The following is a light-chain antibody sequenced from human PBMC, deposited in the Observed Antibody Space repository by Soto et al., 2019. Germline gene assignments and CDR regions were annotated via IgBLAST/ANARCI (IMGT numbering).Light chain of an antibody. J-gene: IGKJ1*01. V-gene: IGKV1-5*03. CDR1: QTISSW. Sequence: DIQMTQSPSTLSGSVGDRVTITCRASQTISSWLAWYQQKQGKPPKLLIYKASTLKSGVPSRFSGSGSGTEFTLTISSLQPDDFATYYCQHYNSYSEAFGQGTKVDIK. CDR2: KAS. CDR3: QHYNSYSEA.